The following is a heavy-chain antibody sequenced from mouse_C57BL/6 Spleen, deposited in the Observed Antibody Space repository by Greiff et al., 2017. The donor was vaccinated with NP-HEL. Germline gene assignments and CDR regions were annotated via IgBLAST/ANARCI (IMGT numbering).Heavy chain of an antibody. J-gene: IGHJ4*01. CDR1: GFTFSDYG. D-gene: IGHD3-2*02. CDR2: ISSGSSTI. Sequence: EVQLQQSGGGLVKPGGSLKLSCAASGFTFSDYGMHWVRQAPEKGLEWVAYISSGSSTIYYADTVKGRFTISRDNAKNTLFLQMTSLRSEDTAMYYCARRLRLDYYAMDYWGQGTSVTVSS. V-gene: IGHV5-17*01. CDR3: ARRLRLDYYAMDY.